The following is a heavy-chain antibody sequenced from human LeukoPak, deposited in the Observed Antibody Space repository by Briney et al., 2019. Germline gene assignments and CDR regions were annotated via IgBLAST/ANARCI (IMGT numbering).Heavy chain of an antibody. Sequence: GGSLRLSCAASGFTFSSYEMYWVRQAPGKGLEWVSYISSSGSTIYYADSVKGRFTISRDNAKNSLYLQMNSLRAEDTAVYYCAELGITMIGGVWGKGTTVTISS. V-gene: IGHV3-48*03. CDR2: ISSSGSTI. D-gene: IGHD3-10*02. CDR1: GFTFSSYE. CDR3: AELGITMIGGV. J-gene: IGHJ6*04.